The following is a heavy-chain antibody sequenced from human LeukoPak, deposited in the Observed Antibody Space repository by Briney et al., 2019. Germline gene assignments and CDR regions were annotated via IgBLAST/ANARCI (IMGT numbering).Heavy chain of an antibody. D-gene: IGHD3-3*01. CDR3: ARGSVIFGVVIPFGA. CDR1: GYTFTSYD. J-gene: IGHJ5*02. Sequence: ASVKVSCKASGYTFTSYDINWVRQATGQGLEWMGWMNPSSGNTGYAQKFQGRVTMTRNTSISTAYMELSSLRSEDTAVYYCARGSVIFGVVIPFGAWGQGTLVTVSS. CDR2: MNPSSGNT. V-gene: IGHV1-8*01.